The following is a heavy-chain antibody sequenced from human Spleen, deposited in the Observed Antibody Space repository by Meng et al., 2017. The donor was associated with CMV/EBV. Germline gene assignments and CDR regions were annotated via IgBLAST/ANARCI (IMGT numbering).Heavy chain of an antibody. CDR3: ATDFRAAATYGMDV. Sequence: ASAKVFCKVSGYTLTELSMNWVRQAPGKGLEWMGGFDPEDGETIYAQKFQGRVTMTEDTSTDTAYMELSSLRSEDTAVYYCATDFRAAATYGMDVWGQGTTVTVSS. CDR2: FDPEDGET. D-gene: IGHD6-13*01. J-gene: IGHJ6*02. V-gene: IGHV1-24*01. CDR1: GYTLTELS.